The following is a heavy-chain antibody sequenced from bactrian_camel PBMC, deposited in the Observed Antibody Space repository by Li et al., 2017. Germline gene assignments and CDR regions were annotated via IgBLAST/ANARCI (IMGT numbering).Heavy chain of an antibody. CDR2: ISNSGRYT. CDR1: EFTFSNFA. V-gene: IGHV3S42*01. Sequence: DVQLVESGGGLVQPGGSLKLSCAASEFTFSNFAMIWVRQAQGKGLEWVSTISNSGRYTSYADSVKGRFTISRDNPKNTVYLQLNSLKPEDTAVYYCVKETGKYRRSAVIPDPCGYWGQGTQVTVS. J-gene: IGHJ4*01. CDR3: VKETGKYRRSAVIPDPCGY. D-gene: IGHD1*01.